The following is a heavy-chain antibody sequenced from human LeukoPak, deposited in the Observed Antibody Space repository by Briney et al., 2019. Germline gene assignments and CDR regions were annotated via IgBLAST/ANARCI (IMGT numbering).Heavy chain of an antibody. CDR2: MNPNSGNT. J-gene: IGHJ4*02. D-gene: IGHD3-22*01. Sequence: GASVKVFCKASGYTFTSYDINWVRQATGQGVEWMGWMNPNSGNTGYAQRFQGRVTMTRNTSISTAYMELSSLRSEDTAVYYCARGPYYDSSGYPFDYWGQGTLVTVSS. CDR3: ARGPYYDSSGYPFDY. V-gene: IGHV1-8*01. CDR1: GYTFTSYD.